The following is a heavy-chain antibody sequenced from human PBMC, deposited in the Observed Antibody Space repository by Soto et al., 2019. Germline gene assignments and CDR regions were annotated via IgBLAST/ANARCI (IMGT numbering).Heavy chain of an antibody. D-gene: IGHD3-3*01. CDR2: IYYSGST. V-gene: IGHV4-59*01. CDR3: ARDNGSITIFGVVIDNWFDP. CDR1: GFSISSYY. J-gene: IGHJ5*02. Sequence: SETLSLTCTFSGFSISSYYWIWIRQPPGKGLEWIGYIYYSGSTNYNPSLKSRVTISVDTSKNQFSLMLSSVTAAGTAVYYCARDNGSITIFGVVIDNWFDPWGQGTLVTV.